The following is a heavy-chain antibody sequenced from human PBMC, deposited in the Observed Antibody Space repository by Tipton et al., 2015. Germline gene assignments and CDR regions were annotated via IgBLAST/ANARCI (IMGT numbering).Heavy chain of an antibody. CDR2: FFHSGNT. CDR3: ARSRYTVTPDS. CDR1: GGSVSSGSYY. J-gene: IGHJ4*02. D-gene: IGHD4-17*01. Sequence: TLSLTCTVSGGSVSSGSYYWSWIRQPPGKGLEWIGSFFHSGNTLHNPSLRSRVIISVDTSKNQISLTVTSVTAADTAVYYCARSRYTVTPDSWGQGSLVTVSS. V-gene: IGHV4-39*07.